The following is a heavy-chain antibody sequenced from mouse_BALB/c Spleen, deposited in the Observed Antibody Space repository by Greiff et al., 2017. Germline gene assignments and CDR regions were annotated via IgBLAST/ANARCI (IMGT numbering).Heavy chain of an antibody. Sequence: EVQLVESGGGLVQPGGSRKLSCAASGFTFSSFGMHWVRQAPEKGLEWVAYISSGSSTIYYADTVKGRFTISRDNPKNNLYLQMSSLKSEDTAMYYCARDPNYRKPYYAMDYWGQGTSVTVSS. V-gene: IGHV5-17*02. D-gene: IGHD2-14*01. CDR1: GFTFSSFG. J-gene: IGHJ4*01. CDR3: ARDPNYRKPYYAMDY. CDR2: ISSGSSTI.